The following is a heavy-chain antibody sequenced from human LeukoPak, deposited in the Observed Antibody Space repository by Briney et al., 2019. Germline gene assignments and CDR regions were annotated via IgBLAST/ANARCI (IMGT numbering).Heavy chain of an antibody. J-gene: IGHJ4*02. D-gene: IGHD4-17*01. CDR2: IYTSGST. V-gene: IGHV4-61*02. CDR3: ARLYGVTDYFDY. CDR1: GGSISSGSYY. Sequence: SETLSLTCTVSGGSISSGSYYWNWIRQPAGKGLEWIGRIYTSGSTNYNPSLKSRVTISVDTSKNQFSLKLSSVTAADTAVYYCARLYGVTDYFDYWGQGTLVTVSS.